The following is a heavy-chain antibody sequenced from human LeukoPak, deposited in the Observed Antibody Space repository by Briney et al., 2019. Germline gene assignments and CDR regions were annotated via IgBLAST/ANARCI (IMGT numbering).Heavy chain of an antibody. CDR1: GGSISSYY. J-gene: IGHJ4*02. CDR3: ARQAAAADPFDY. CDR2: IYYSGST. Sequence: SETLSHTCTVSGGSISSYYWSWIRQPPGKGLEWIGYIYYSGSTNYNPSLKSRVTISVDTSKNQFSLKLSSVTAADTAVYYCARQAAAADPFDYWGQGTLVTVSS. D-gene: IGHD6-13*01. V-gene: IGHV4-59*01.